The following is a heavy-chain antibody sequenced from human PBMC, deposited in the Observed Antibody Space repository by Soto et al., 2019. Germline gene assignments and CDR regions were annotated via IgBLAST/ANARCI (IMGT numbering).Heavy chain of an antibody. V-gene: IGHV1-69*01. J-gene: IGHJ4*02. Sequence: QVQVVQSGAEVKKPGSSVKVSCKASGGTFSNYAISWVRQAPGHGLEGVGGIIPLIETPVYAQTVQGRLTITAAEITSAAYMELSSLRSDDTAIYYCAIGTRSSWTCEFWGQGTLVTVSS. CDR3: AIGTRSSWTCEF. CDR2: IIPLIETP. D-gene: IGHD6-13*01. CDR1: GGTFSNYA.